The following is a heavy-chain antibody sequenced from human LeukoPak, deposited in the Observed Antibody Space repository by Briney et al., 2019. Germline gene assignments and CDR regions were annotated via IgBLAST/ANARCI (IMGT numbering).Heavy chain of an antibody. V-gene: IGHV4-31*03. J-gene: IGHJ4*02. CDR2: IYYSGST. CDR1: GGSISSGGYY. D-gene: IGHD2-2*02. CDR3: ARAPVDIVVVPAAIWGYFDY. Sequence: PSETLSLTCTVSGGSISSGGYYWSWIRQHPGKGLEWTGYIYYSGSTYYNPSLKSRVTISVDTSKNQFSLKLSSVTAADTAVYYCARAPVDIVVVPAAIWGYFDYWGQGTLVTVSS.